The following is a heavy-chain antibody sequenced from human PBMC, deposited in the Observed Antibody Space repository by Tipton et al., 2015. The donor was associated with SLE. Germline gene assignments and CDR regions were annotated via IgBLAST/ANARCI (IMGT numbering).Heavy chain of an antibody. Sequence: TLSLTCAVSGGSMNRSSWWSWVRQSPGKGLQWIGEVYHSGSTSYNPSLKSRVTISVDTSKNQFSLRLSSVTAADTAVYYCARAELGDFDYWGPGSLVTVSS. CDR2: VYHSGST. J-gene: IGHJ4*02. V-gene: IGHV4-4*02. D-gene: IGHD7-27*01. CDR3: ARAELGDFDY. CDR1: GGSMNRSSW.